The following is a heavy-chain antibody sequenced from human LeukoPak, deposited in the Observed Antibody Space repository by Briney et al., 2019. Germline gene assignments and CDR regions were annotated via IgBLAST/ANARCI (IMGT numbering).Heavy chain of an antibody. CDR3: ARGYFGSGSNYQRFDY. V-gene: IGHV6-1*01. Sequence: SQTLSLTCAISGDSVSSDSAAWNWIRQSPSRGLEWLGRTYYRSKYYNDYAVSVKGRITINPDTSKNQFSLQLNSVTPEDTAVYFCARGYFGSGSNYQRFDYWGQGTLVTVSS. CDR2: TYYRSKYYN. D-gene: IGHD3-10*01. J-gene: IGHJ4*02. CDR1: GDSVSSDSAA.